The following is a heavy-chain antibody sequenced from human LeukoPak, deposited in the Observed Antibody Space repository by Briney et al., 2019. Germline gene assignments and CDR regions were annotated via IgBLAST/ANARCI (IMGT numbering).Heavy chain of an antibody. V-gene: IGHV1-69*06. J-gene: IGHJ4*02. CDR1: GYTFTSYY. Sequence: SVKVSCKASGYTFTSYYLHWVRQAPGQGLEWMGGIIPIFGTANYAQKFQGRVTITADRSTSTAYMELSSLRSEGTAVYYCARDSCSSTSCYAFDYWGQGTLVTVSS. CDR2: IIPIFGTA. CDR3: ARDSCSSTSCYAFDY. D-gene: IGHD2-2*01.